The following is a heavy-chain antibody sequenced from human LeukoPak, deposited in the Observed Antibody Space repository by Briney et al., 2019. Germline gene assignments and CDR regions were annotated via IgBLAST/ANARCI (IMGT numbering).Heavy chain of an antibody. J-gene: IGHJ4*02. CDR3: ARDPSLDSGSSNYFDY. CDR2: IWYDGSNK. CDR1: GFTFSSYG. D-gene: IGHD1-26*01. V-gene: IGHV3-33*01. Sequence: GRSLRLSCAASGFTFSSYGMHWVRQAPGKGLEWVEVIWYDGSNKYYADSVKGRFTISRDNSKNTLYLQMNSLRAEDTAVYYCARDPSLDSGSSNYFDYWGQGTLVTVSS.